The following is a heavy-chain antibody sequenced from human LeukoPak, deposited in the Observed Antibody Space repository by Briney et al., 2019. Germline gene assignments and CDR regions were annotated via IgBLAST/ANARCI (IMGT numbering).Heavy chain of an antibody. CDR1: GFTFDDYA. J-gene: IGHJ6*02. CDR3: AKDRRMMSAYYGMDV. CDR2: ISWNSGSI. Sequence: PGGSLRLSCAASGFTFDDYAMRWVRQAPGKGLEWVSGISWNSGSIGYADSVKGRFTISRDNSKNTVYLQLNSLRAEDTAVYYCAKDRRMMSAYYGMDVWGQGTTVIVSS. D-gene: IGHD3-16*01. V-gene: IGHV3-9*01.